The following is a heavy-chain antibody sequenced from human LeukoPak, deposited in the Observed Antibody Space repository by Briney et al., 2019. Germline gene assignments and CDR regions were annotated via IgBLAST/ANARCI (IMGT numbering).Heavy chain of an antibody. CDR2: IYYSGST. CDR3: ARGPYSSSRGTYYHYMDV. CDR1: GGSISSYY. V-gene: IGHV4-59*01. D-gene: IGHD6-13*01. J-gene: IGHJ6*03. Sequence: SETLSLTCTVSGGSISSYYWSWIRQPPGKGLGWIGYIYYSGSTNYNPSLKSRVTISVDTSKNQFSLKLSSVTAADTAVYYCARGPYSSSRGTYYHYMDVWGKGTTVTVSS.